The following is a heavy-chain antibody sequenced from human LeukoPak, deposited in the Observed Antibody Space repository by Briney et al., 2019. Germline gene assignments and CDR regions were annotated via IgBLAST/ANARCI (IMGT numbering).Heavy chain of an antibody. CDR3: ARVEEESSSWPHFQH. Sequence: ASVKVSCKASGYTFTSYGISWVRQAPGQGLEWMGWISAYNGNTNYAQKLQGRVTMTTDTSTSTAYMELSRLRSDDTAVYYCARVEEESSSWPHFQHWGQGTLVTVSS. V-gene: IGHV1-18*01. J-gene: IGHJ1*01. CDR1: GYTFTSYG. CDR2: ISAYNGNT. D-gene: IGHD6-13*01.